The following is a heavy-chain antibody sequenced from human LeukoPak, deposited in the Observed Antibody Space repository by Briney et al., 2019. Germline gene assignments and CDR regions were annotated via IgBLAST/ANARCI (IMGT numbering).Heavy chain of an antibody. CDR1: GGSISSYY. CDR3: ARGGGSYYPDY. CDR2: IYYSGST. Sequence: PSETLSLTCTVSGGSISSYYWSWIRQPPGKGLEWIGYIYYSGSTNYNPSLKSRVTMSVDTSKNQFSLKLTSVTAADTAVYYCARGGGSYYPDYWGQGALVTVSS. V-gene: IGHV4-59*12. J-gene: IGHJ4*02. D-gene: IGHD1-26*01.